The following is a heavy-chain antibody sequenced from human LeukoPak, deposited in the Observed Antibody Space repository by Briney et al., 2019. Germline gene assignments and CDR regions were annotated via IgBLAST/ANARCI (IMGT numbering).Heavy chain of an antibody. V-gene: IGHV1-69*06. Sequence: GSSVKVSCKASGGTFSSYAIGWVRQAPGQGLEWMGGIIPIFGTANYAQKFQGRVTITADKSTSTAYMELSSLRSEDTAVYYCARENPAGDPFDYWGQGTLVTVSS. J-gene: IGHJ4*02. D-gene: IGHD4-17*01. CDR2: IIPIFGTA. CDR1: GGTFSSYA. CDR3: ARENPAGDPFDY.